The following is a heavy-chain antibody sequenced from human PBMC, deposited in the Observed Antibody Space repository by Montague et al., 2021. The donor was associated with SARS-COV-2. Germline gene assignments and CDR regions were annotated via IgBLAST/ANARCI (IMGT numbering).Heavy chain of an antibody. CDR1: GGSISSSSYY. CDR2: IYYSGST. J-gene: IGHJ6*02. CDR3: ARVGRQQLVRLSGMDV. D-gene: IGHD6-13*01. Sequence: SETLSLTCTVPGGSISSSSYYWGWIRQPPGKGLEWIGSIYYSGSTYYNPSLKSRVTISVDTSKNQFSLKLSSVTAADTAVYYYARVGRQQLVRLSGMDVWGQGTTVTVSS. V-gene: IGHV4-39*07.